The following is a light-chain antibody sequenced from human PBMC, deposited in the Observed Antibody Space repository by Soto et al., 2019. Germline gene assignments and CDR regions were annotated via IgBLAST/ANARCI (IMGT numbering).Light chain of an antibody. J-gene: IGKJ2*01. Sequence: EIVLTQSPATLSLSPGERATLSCRASQSVEKYLAWYQQKPGQAPRLLIYDASNRAAGIPAGFSGSGSGTDFTLTISSLEPEDFAVYYCQQRLNWPPYTFGQGTKLEIK. V-gene: IGKV3-11*01. CDR3: QQRLNWPPYT. CDR2: DAS. CDR1: QSVEKY.